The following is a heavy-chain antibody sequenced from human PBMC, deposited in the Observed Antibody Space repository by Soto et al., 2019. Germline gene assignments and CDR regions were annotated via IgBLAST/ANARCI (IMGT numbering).Heavy chain of an antibody. J-gene: IGHJ4*02. CDR3: VKGSEVARQELDH. CDR1: GFTFSNFG. D-gene: IGHD2-15*01. CDR2: ISSDGGDK. Sequence: QVQLVESGGGVVQPGRSPRLSCAASGFTFSNFGLPWVRQAPGKGLEWVAVISSDGGDKYYSHSVKDRFTISRDNSKNTLFLQMNSLRVEDTAVYYCVKGSEVARQELDHWGQGILVTVSS. V-gene: IGHV3-30*18.